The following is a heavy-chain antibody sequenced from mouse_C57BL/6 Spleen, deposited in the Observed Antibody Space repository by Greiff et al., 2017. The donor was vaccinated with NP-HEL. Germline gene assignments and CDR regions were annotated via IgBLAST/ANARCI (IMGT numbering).Heavy chain of an antibody. J-gene: IGHJ4*01. Sequence: VQLQQPGTELVKPGVKISCKASGYSFTDYNMNWAKQSNGKSLEWIGVINPNYGTTCYNQTFNGKATLTVDQSASTAYMQLNSLTSEDSAVYYCARQDSNGLFMDYWGQGTSVTVSS. CDR3: ARQDSNGLFMDY. V-gene: IGHV1-39*01. D-gene: IGHD2-5*01. CDR1: GYSFTDYN. CDR2: INPNYGTT.